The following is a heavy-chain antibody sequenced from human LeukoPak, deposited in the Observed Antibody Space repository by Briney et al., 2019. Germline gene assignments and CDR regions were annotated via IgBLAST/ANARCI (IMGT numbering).Heavy chain of an antibody. J-gene: IGHJ6*03. Sequence: GGSLRLSCVASGFTFTKYSMNWVRQAPGKGLEWVSYISSSSNTIYYADSVKGRFTISRDNARNSLYLQMNSLRAEDTALYYCARDGNTVLTRGYYYYMDVWGKGTTVTVSS. CDR2: ISSSSNTI. V-gene: IGHV3-48*04. CDR1: GFTFTKYS. CDR3: ARDGNTVLTRGYYYYMDV. D-gene: IGHD4-23*01.